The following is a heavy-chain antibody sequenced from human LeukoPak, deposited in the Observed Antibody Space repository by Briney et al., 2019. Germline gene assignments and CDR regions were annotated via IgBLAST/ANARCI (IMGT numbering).Heavy chain of an antibody. CDR1: GGTFSSYA. J-gene: IGHJ4*02. CDR2: IIPIFGTA. V-gene: IGHV1-69*05. D-gene: IGHD3-22*01. CDR3: ARGYDYYDSSGYPY. Sequence: VASVKVSCKASGGTFSSYAISWVRQAPGQGLEWMGRIIPIFGTANYAQKFQGRVTITTDESTSTAYMELSSLRSEDTAVYYCARGYDYYDSSGYPYWGQGTLVTVSS.